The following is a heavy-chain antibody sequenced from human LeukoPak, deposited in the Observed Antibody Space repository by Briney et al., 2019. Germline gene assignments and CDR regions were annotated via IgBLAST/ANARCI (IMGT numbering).Heavy chain of an antibody. D-gene: IGHD1-1*01. CDR3: AGGGTEGGLEISFFFDL. V-gene: IGHV4-59*01. Sequence: PSETLSLTCTVSGGSISGSYWSWIRQPPGKGLEWIGYIFYGSTNYNPSLKSRVTISVDTSKNLFSLKLSSVTAADTAVYYWAGGGTEGGLEISFFFDLWGRGTLVTVSS. CDR1: GGSISGSY. J-gene: IGHJ2*01. CDR2: IFYGST.